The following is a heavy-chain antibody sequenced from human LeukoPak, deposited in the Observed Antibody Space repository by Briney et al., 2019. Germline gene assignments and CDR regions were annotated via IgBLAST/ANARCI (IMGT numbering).Heavy chain of an antibody. J-gene: IGHJ6*02. V-gene: IGHV4-30-4*01. CDR3: ARHHLNLGYCSGGSCYSLYYYYYGMDV. Sequence: SETLSLTCTVSGGSISSGDYYWSWIRQPPGKGLEWIGYIYYSGSTYYNPSLKSRVTISVDTSKNQFSLKLSSVTAADTAVYYCARHHLNLGYCSGGSCYSLYYYYYGMDVWGQGTTVTVSS. CDR2: IYYSGST. CDR1: GGSISSGDYY. D-gene: IGHD2-15*01.